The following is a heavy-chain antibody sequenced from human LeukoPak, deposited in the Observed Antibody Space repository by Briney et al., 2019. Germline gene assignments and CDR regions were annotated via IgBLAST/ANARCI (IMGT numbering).Heavy chain of an antibody. Sequence: SETLSLTCAVYGGSFSGYYWSWIRQPPGKGLDWIGEINHSGSTNYNPSLKSRVTISVDTSKNQFSLQLRSVTAADTAVYYRAEDAIRYFDWSIPRTGGFDYWGQGTLVTVSS. V-gene: IGHV4-34*01. D-gene: IGHD3-9*01. CDR1: GGSFSGYY. CDR2: INHSGST. J-gene: IGHJ4*02. CDR3: AEDAIRYFDWSIPRTGGFDY.